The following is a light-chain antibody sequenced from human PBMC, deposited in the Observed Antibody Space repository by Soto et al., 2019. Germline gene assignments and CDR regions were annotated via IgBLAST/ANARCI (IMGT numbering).Light chain of an antibody. CDR1: QTISSW. CDR2: AAS. V-gene: IGKV1-39*01. CDR3: QQSYRTPT. J-gene: IGKJ5*01. Sequence: PSSLSGSVGDRVTITCRASQTISSWLAWYQQKPGKAPKLLIYAASSLQSGVPSRFSGSGSGTDYTLTISSLQPEDFATYYCQQSYRTPTFGQGTRLEIK.